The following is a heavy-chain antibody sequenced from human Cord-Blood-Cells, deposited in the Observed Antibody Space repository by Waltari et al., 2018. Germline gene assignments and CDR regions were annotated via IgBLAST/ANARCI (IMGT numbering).Heavy chain of an antibody. J-gene: IGHJ6*02. CDR3: ARDSVVATRRRYYYYYGMDV. D-gene: IGHD5-12*01. CDR2: IYTSGST. CDR1: GGSISIYY. Sequence: QVQLQESGPGLVKPSETLSLTCTVAGGSISIYYWSWIRQPAGKGLEWIGRIYTSGSTNYNPSLKSRVTMSVDTSKNQFSLKLSSVTAADTAVYYCARDSVVATRRRYYYYYGMDVWGQGTTVTVSS. V-gene: IGHV4-4*07.